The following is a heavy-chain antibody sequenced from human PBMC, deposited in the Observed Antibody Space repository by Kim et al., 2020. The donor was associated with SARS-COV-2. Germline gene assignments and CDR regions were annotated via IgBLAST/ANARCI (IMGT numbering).Heavy chain of an antibody. V-gene: IGHV3-74*01. D-gene: IGHD3-10*01. CDR1: GFTLTNYW. Sequence: GGSLRLSCEASGFTLTNYWMNWVRQGPGKGLVWVSRSNSDGSVTHYADSVKGRFTISRDNAKNTLFLQLNSLGVEDTAVYYCARGSFQQGFDPWGQGTLVPVSS. CDR2: SNSDGSVT. J-gene: IGHJ5*02. CDR3: ARGSFQQGFDP.